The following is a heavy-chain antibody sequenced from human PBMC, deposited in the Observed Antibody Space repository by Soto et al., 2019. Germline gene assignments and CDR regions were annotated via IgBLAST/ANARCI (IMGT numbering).Heavy chain of an antibody. Sequence: GGSLRLSCAASGFTFRSYAIHWVRQAPGKGLEWVAVISRDGSNKYYVDSVKGRFTISRDNSKDTVYLQMNSLRDEDSAMFYCARSRSGAVADSFDFWGQGTLVTVSS. V-gene: IGHV3-30*04. CDR1: GFTFRSYA. CDR3: ARSRSGAVADSFDF. D-gene: IGHD3-10*01. J-gene: IGHJ4*02. CDR2: ISRDGSNK.